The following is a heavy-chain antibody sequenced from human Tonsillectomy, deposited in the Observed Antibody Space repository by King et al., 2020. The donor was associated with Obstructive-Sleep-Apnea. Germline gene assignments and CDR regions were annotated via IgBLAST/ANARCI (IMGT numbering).Heavy chain of an antibody. V-gene: IGHV1-2*02. CDR1: GYSFTGYY. CDR3: ARGTLWFGTPYYFDN. J-gene: IGHJ4*02. Sequence: VQLVQSGAEVKKTGASVQVSCKASGYSFTGYYLHWVRRAPGQGLEWVGWMNPNSGATNFAQKFQGRVTMTRDMAISTAYMDLSSLRSDDTAVYYCARGTLWFGTPYYFDNWGQGTRVTVSS. D-gene: IGHD3-10*01. CDR2: MNPNSGAT.